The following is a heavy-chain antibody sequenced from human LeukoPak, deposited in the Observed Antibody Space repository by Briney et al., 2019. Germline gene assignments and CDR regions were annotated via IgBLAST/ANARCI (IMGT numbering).Heavy chain of an antibody. CDR1: GFTFSDYW. CDR2: IKSDGTSM. D-gene: IGHD2/OR15-2a*01. Sequence: PGGSLRLSCAASGFTFSDYWMDWVRQAPGKGLVWVSRIKSDGTSMMYADSVRGRFTISRDKAKNTLYLQMNSLRAEDTAVYYCAFLPPGHWGQGTLVTVSS. CDR3: AFLPPGH. V-gene: IGHV3-74*03. J-gene: IGHJ1*01.